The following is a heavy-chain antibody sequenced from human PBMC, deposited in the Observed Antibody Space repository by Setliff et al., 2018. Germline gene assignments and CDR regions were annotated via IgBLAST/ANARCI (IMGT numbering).Heavy chain of an antibody. CDR2: IFHDGKT. J-gene: IGHJ4*02. V-gene: IGHV4-39*07. CDR3: ARRETYYNFWSGYYAY. Sequence: SETLSLTCTVSGGSISSSSYFWGWIRQTPGKGLEWIGNIFHDGKTYYNPSLNSRVTISVDTSKNQFSLKLSSVTAADTAVYYCARRETYYNFWSGYYAYWGQGTLVTVSS. D-gene: IGHD3-3*01. CDR1: GGSISSSSYF.